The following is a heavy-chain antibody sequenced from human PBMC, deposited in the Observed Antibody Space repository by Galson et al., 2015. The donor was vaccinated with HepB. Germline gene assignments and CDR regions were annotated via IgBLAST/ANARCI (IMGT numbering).Heavy chain of an antibody. CDR3: ARDGSGRFDAFDI. D-gene: IGHD3-10*01. CDR1: GGTFSSYT. CDR2: IIPILGIA. Sequence: SVKVSCKASGGTFSSYTISWVRQAPGQGLEWMGRIIPILGIANYAQKFQGRVTITADKSTSTAYMELSSLRSEDTAVYYCARDGSGRFDAFDIWGQGTMVTVSS. V-gene: IGHV1-69*04. J-gene: IGHJ3*02.